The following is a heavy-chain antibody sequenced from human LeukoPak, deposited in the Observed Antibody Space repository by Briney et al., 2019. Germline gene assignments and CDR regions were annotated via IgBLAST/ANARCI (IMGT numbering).Heavy chain of an antibody. CDR1: GGTFSSYA. Sequence: ASVKVSCKASGGTFSSYAISWVRQAPGQGLEWMGGIIPIFGTANYAQKFQGRVTITADKSTSTAYMELSSLRSEDTAVYYCAREDLGTPLAVDYWGQGTLVTVSS. CDR3: AREDLGTPLAVDY. V-gene: IGHV1-69*06. J-gene: IGHJ4*02. CDR2: IIPIFGTA. D-gene: IGHD2-15*01.